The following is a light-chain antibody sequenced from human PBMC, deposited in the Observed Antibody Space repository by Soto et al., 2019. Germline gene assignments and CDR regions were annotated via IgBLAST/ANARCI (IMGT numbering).Light chain of an antibody. CDR1: SASVSTSYY. V-gene: IGLV8-61*01. CDR3: VLYMGRGISV. J-gene: IGLJ2*01. Sequence: QAVVTQAPSFSVSPGGIVTLTCGLNSASVSTSYYPSWYQQTPGQAPRTLIYNTDTRSSGVPDRFSGSILGNKAALTITGAQADDESDYYCVLYMGRGISVFGGGTKVTVL. CDR2: NTD.